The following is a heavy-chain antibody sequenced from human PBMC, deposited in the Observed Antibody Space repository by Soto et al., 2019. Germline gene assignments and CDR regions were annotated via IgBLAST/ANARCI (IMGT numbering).Heavy chain of an antibody. J-gene: IGHJ6*03. CDR2: IYYSGST. Sequence: SETLSLTCTVSGGSISSSSYYWGWIRQPPGKGLEWIGSIYYSGSTYYNPSLKSRVTISVDTSKNQFSLKLSSVTAADTAVYYCNTRISGDGGYSRYYYYYMDVWGKGTTVTVSS. D-gene: IGHD6-13*01. CDR3: NTRISGDGGYSRYYYYYMDV. V-gene: IGHV4-39*01. CDR1: GGSISSSSYY.